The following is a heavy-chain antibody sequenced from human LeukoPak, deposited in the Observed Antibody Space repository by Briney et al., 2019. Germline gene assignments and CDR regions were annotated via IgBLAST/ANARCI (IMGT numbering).Heavy chain of an antibody. V-gene: IGHV3-21*01. D-gene: IGHD6-13*01. J-gene: IGHJ4*02. Sequence: GGSLRLSCAASGFTFSSYSMNWVRQAPGKGLEWVSSISSSSSYIYYADSVKGRFTISRDNAKTSLYLQMNSLRAEDTAVYYCARDWEAAAGTVYYFDYWGQGTLVTVSS. CDR3: ARDWEAAAGTVYYFDY. CDR1: GFTFSSYS. CDR2: ISSSSSYI.